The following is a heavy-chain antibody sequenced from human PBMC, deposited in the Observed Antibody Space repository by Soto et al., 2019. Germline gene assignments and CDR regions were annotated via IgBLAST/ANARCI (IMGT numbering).Heavy chain of an antibody. J-gene: IGHJ5*02. CDR3: AKVDYFDFWSGSWFDP. D-gene: IGHD3-3*01. Sequence: GGSLRLSCVASGFTFSIYPMSWVRQAPGEGLQWVSTCSGSGGTTYYADSVKGRFSVSRDNSKNTLYLQMKSLRVDDTAVYYCAKVDYFDFWSGSWFDPWGQGTLVTVSS. CDR1: GFTFSIYP. CDR2: CSGSGGTT. V-gene: IGHV3-23*01.